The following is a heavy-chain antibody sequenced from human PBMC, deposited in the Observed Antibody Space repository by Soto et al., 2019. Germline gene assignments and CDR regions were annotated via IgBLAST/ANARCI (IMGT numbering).Heavy chain of an antibody. CDR2: VKDGGHT. CDR1: GGSLSGYY. J-gene: IGHJ4*02. V-gene: IGHV4-34*01. CDR3: ARGQEGVVATH. D-gene: IGHD5-12*01. Sequence: QVQLQQWGAGLLKPSETLSLNCAVTGGSLSGYYWSWIRQPPGKGLEWIGEVKDGGHTNYSPSLRGRVPIASCTSNNQFSLRLHSVTAADAGVYYCARGQEGVVATHWDQGSLVTVSS.